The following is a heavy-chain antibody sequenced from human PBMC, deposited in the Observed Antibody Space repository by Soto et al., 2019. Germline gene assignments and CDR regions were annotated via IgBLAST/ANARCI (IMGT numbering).Heavy chain of an antibody. V-gene: IGHV3-74*01. CDR1: GFTFSNYW. J-gene: IGHJ4*02. Sequence: LRLSCATSGFTFSNYWMHWVRQVPLMGLVWVSRIDTDGSTTSYADFAKGRFTISRDNAKSTLSLQMNSLRAEDTAIYYCACSRRPARLGPKGAIDYWGQGTLVTVSS. CDR3: ACSRRPARLGPKGAIDY. D-gene: IGHD2-15*01. CDR2: IDTDGSTT.